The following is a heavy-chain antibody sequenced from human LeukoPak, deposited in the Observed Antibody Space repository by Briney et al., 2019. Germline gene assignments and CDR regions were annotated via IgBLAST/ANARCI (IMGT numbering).Heavy chain of an antibody. V-gene: IGHV4-30-4*02. Sequence: SETLSLTCTVSGGSISSGDYYWSWIRQPPGKGLEWIGYIYYSGSTYYNPSLKSRVTISVDTSKNQFSLKLSSVTAADTAVYYCAGGVRGSYNTGAFDIWGQGTMVTVSS. CDR2: IYYSGST. CDR3: AGGVRGSYNTGAFDI. J-gene: IGHJ3*02. D-gene: IGHD1-26*01. CDR1: GGSISSGDYY.